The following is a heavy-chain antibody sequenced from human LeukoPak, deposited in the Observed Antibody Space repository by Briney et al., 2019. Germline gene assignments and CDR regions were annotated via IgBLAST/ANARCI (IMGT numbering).Heavy chain of an antibody. CDR3: AKGGLRGSYFDY. Sequence: GGSLRLSCAASGFTFSIYAMTWVRQAPGKGLEWVSGISGSGGSTYYADSVKGRFTISRDNSKNTLYLQMNSLRAEDTAVYYCAKGGLRGSYFDYWGQGTLVTVSS. V-gene: IGHV3-23*01. CDR1: GFTFSIYA. J-gene: IGHJ4*02. CDR2: ISGSGGST. D-gene: IGHD1-26*01.